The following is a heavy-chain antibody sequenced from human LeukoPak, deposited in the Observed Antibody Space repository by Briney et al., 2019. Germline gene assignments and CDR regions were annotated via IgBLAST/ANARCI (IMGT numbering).Heavy chain of an antibody. Sequence: SETLSLTCTVSGGSISSSSYYWGWIRQPPGKGLEWIGSIYFSGTTYYNPSLKSRVTISVDTSKNQFSLKLSSVTATDTAVYYCARRPLRGTSANNFDYWGQGTLVNVSS. V-gene: IGHV4-39*01. CDR2: IYFSGTT. CDR3: ARRPLRGTSANNFDY. J-gene: IGHJ4*02. CDR1: GGSISSSSYY. D-gene: IGHD2/OR15-2a*01.